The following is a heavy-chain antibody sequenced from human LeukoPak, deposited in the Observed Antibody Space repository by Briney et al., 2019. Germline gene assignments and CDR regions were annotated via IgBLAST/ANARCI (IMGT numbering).Heavy chain of an antibody. V-gene: IGHV1-2*02. D-gene: IGHD3-22*01. Sequence: ASVKVSCKASGYTFTGYYMHWVRQAPGQGLEWMGWINPNSGGTNYAQRFQGRVTMTRDTSISTAYMELSRLRSDDTAVCYCARDGGPDSSGYYYIGYFDYWGQGTLVTVSS. J-gene: IGHJ4*02. CDR3: ARDGGPDSSGYYYIGYFDY. CDR2: INPNSGGT. CDR1: GYTFTGYY.